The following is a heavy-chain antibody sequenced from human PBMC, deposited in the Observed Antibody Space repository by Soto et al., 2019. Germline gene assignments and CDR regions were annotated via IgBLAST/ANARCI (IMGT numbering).Heavy chain of an antibody. D-gene: IGHD3-3*01. J-gene: IGHJ4*02. CDR1: GFTFSSYS. CDR2: ISSSSSYI. Sequence: VQLVESGGGLVKPGGSLRLSCAASGFTFSSYSMNWVRQAPGKGLEWVSSISSSSSYIYYADSVKGRFTISRDNAKNSLYLQMNSLRAEDTAVYYCARSPYYDFWSGSKQYYLDYWGQGTLVTVSS. CDR3: ARSPYYDFWSGSKQYYLDY. V-gene: IGHV3-21*01.